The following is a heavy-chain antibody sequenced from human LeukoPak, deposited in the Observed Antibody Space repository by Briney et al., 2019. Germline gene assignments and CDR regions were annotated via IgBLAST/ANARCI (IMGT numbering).Heavy chain of an antibody. CDR1: GDSISNYY. J-gene: IGHJ4*02. Sequence: SETLSLICTVSGDSISNYYWSWIRQPPGKGLEWIGYIYASGSINYNPSLTSRVTVSVDTSKNQFSLRLSSVTAADTAVYYCAQSAWDSYGYYFDYWGQGTLVTVSS. V-gene: IGHV4-4*09. D-gene: IGHD1-26*01. CDR2: IYASGSI. CDR3: AQSAWDSYGYYFDY.